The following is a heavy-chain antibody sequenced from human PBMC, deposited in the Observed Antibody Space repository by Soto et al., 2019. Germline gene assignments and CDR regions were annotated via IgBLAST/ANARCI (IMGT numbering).Heavy chain of an antibody. CDR1: GDSITSNSYF. CDR2: IYYSGTT. CDR3: ASIYDSSGYYYGNNWFDP. Sequence: SETLSLTCTVSGDSITSNSYFWAWIRQPPGKGLEWIGSIYYSGTTYYNPSLKSRVTISVDRSKNQFSLKLSSVTAADTAVYYCASIYDSSGYYYGNNWFDPWGQGTLVTVSS. V-gene: IGHV4-39*07. D-gene: IGHD3-22*01. J-gene: IGHJ5*02.